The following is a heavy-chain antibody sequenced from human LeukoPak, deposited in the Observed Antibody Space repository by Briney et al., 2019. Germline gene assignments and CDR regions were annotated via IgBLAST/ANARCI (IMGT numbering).Heavy chain of an antibody. Sequence: ASVKVSCKASGYTFTSYGISWVRQAPGQGLEWMGWISAYNGNTNYAQKLQGRVTMTTDTSTSTAYMELRSLRSDDTAVYYCARWGHRWGSGPKHAFDYWGQGTLVTVSS. CDR3: ARWGHRWGSGPKHAFDY. V-gene: IGHV1-18*01. J-gene: IGHJ4*02. CDR2: ISAYNGNT. CDR1: GYTFTSYG. D-gene: IGHD2-21*01.